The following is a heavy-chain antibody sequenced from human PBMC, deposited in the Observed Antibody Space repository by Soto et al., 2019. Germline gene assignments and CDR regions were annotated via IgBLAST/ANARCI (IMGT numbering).Heavy chain of an antibody. CDR3: AKSPRDFCGGDCYSEN. D-gene: IGHD2-21*02. Sequence: QVQLVESGGGVVQPGRSLRLSCTASGFTFGSYGMHWVRQAPGKGLEWVALISYDGTNKYYPDSVKGRFTISRDNSKNTLYLQMNSLRPEDTAVYYCAKSPRDFCGGDCYSENWGQGTLVTVSS. V-gene: IGHV3-30*18. CDR1: GFTFGSYG. CDR2: ISYDGTNK. J-gene: IGHJ4*02.